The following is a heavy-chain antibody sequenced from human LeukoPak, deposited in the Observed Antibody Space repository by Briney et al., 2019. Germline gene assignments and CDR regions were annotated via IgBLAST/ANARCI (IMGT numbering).Heavy chain of an antibody. CDR2: IYYSGNN. D-gene: IGHD2-8*02. Sequence: SETLSLTCNVSGDSISSNNYWGWIRQPPGKGLEWIGSIYYSGNNYYNPSLKSRVIISVDTSNNQLSLKLTSVTAADTAVYYCARGFRIEVVYAQSGTFDIWGQGTMVTVSS. V-gene: IGHV4-39*01. J-gene: IGHJ3*02. CDR3: ARGFRIEVVYAQSGTFDI. CDR1: GDSISSNNY.